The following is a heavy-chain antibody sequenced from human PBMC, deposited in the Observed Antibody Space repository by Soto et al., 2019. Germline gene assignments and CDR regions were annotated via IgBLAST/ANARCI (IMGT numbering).Heavy chain of an antibody. CDR2: IWYDGSRQ. V-gene: IGHV3-33*06. CDR3: AKVPRYYTWYFDH. Sequence: QVQLVESGGGVVQPGRSLRLSCAASGFTVSTQAMHWVRQAPGKGLEWVAAIWYDGSRQYYADSVKGRFTISRDNSKNTLYQQMNSLRAEDTAVYYCAKVPRYYTWYFDHWGHGTLATVSS. CDR1: GFTVSTQA. J-gene: IGHJ4*01. D-gene: IGHD3-3*01.